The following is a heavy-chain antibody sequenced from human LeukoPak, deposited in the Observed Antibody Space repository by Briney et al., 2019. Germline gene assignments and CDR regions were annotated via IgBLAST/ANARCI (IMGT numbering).Heavy chain of an antibody. CDR2: IHHSGST. Sequence: SETLSLTCPVYGGSFSGYYWSWIRQPPGKGLEWIGEIHHSGSTNYNPSLKSRVTISLDTSKNQFSLKLSSVTAADTAVYYCARYSYSASGVYYSYYIDIWGKGTTVTVSS. V-gene: IGHV4-34*01. D-gene: IGHD3-10*01. CDR3: ARYSYSASGVYYSYYIDI. J-gene: IGHJ6*03. CDR1: GGSFSGYY.